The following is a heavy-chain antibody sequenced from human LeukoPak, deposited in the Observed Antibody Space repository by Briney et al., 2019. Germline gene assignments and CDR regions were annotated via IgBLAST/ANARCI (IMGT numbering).Heavy chain of an antibody. Sequence: SETLSLTCTVSGGSISSYYWSWIRQPPGKGLEWIGYIYYSGSTNYNPSLKSRVTISVDTSKNQCSLKLSSVTAADTAVYYCARGTYYYDSSGYYSLEYWGQGTLVTVSS. CDR3: ARGTYYYDSSGYYSLEY. CDR1: GGSISSYY. J-gene: IGHJ4*02. CDR2: IYYSGST. D-gene: IGHD3-22*01. V-gene: IGHV4-59*01.